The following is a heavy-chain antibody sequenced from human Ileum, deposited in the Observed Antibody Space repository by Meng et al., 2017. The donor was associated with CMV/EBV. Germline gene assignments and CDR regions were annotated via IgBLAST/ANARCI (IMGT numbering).Heavy chain of an antibody. Sequence: QVQVMQSGAEVKKPGASVKVSCKASGYTFTSYGISWVRQAPGQGLEWMGWISTYNGDTYYAQNLQGRVTMTTDTSTSTAYMELRSLRSDDTAVYYCARKDDGVYLGALDYWGQGTLVTVSS. CDR2: ISTYNGDT. J-gene: IGHJ4*02. D-gene: IGHD4-17*01. V-gene: IGHV1-18*01. CDR1: GYTFTSYG. CDR3: ARKDDGVYLGALDY.